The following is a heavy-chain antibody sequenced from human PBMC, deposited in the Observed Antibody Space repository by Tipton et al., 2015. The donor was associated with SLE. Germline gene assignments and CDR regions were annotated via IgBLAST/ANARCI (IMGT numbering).Heavy chain of an antibody. J-gene: IGHJ4*02. CDR2: IYYSGNT. D-gene: IGHD6-13*01. CDR3: ARASSWSGLGY. V-gene: IGHV4-39*01. Sequence: TLSLTCTVSGGSISSSSYYWGWIRQPPGKGLEWIGSIYYSGNTYYNPSLKSRVTISVDTPKNQFSLKLSSVTAADTAVYYCARASSWSGLGYWGQGTLVTVSS. CDR1: GGSISSSSYY.